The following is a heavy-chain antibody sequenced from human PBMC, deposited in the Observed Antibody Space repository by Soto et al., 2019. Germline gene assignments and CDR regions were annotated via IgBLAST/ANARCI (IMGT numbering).Heavy chain of an antibody. CDR2: IHHNGNP. CDR3: ARYFFDSPFDP. J-gene: IGHJ5*02. CDR1: GDSINNGGYS. Sequence: SETLSLTCSVSGDSINNGGYSWSWIRQPPGKGPEWIGYIHHNGNPSYTPSLKSRVTMSIDGSRNQFSLKLDSVTAADTAVYYCARYFFDSPFDPWRQGTLVTVSS. V-gene: IGHV4-30-2*01. D-gene: IGHD3-22*01.